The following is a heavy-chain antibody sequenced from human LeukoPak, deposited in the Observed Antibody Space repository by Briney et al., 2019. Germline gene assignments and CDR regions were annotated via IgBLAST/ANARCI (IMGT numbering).Heavy chain of an antibody. CDR2: IYVGGRT. D-gene: IGHD5-12*01. J-gene: IGHJ4*02. CDR3: ASTSGYTHYYFDY. V-gene: IGHV3-53*01. Sequence: GGSLRLSCAASGFTFSNYAMNWVRQAPGKGLEWVSVIYVGGRTYYADSVKGRFTISRDNYKNTLYLQMNSLRAEDTAVYYCASTSGYTHYYFDYWGQGTLVTVSS. CDR1: GFTFSNYA.